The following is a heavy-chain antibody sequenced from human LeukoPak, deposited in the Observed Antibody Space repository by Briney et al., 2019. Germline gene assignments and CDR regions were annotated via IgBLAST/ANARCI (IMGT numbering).Heavy chain of an antibody. J-gene: IGHJ4*02. CDR3: ARTTAYFDY. Sequence: GGSLRLSCAASGFTFSSYAMHWVRQAPGKGLEYVSANANSVKGRFTISRDNSKNTLFLQMGSLRAEDTAVYYCARTTAYFDYWGQGTLVTVSS. V-gene: IGHV3-64*01. D-gene: IGHD4-17*01. CDR1: GFTFSSYA.